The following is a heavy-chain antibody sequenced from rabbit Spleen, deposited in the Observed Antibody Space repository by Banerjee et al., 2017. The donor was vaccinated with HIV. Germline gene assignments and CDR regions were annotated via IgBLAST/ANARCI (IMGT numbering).Heavy chain of an antibody. V-gene: IGHV1S7*01. J-gene: IGHJ4*01. D-gene: IGHD8-1*01. Sequence: QQLEESGGGLVQPGGSLKLSCKASGFDFSRYYMSWVRQAPGKGLEWIGYIDPVFGITYYASWVNGRFSISRENAQNTVFLQMTSLTAADTATYFCARDGAGGSYFALWGPGTLVTVS. CDR1: GFDFSRYY. CDR2: IDPVFGIT. CDR3: ARDGAGGSYFAL.